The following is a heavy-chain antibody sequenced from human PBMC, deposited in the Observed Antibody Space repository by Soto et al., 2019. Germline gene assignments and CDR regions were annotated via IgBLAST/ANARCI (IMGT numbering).Heavy chain of an antibody. CDR3: ASRDGYCSSTSCYGIAY. CDR2: IYHSGST. V-gene: IGHV4-4*02. D-gene: IGHD2-2*01. CDR1: SGSICSSNW. Sequence: LSLTCGVASGSICSSNWCRWINQPPGKGLEWIGEIYHSGSTNYNPSLKSRVTISVDKSKNQFSLKLSSVTAADTAVYYCASRDGYCSSTSCYGIAYWGQGTLVTVSS. J-gene: IGHJ4*02.